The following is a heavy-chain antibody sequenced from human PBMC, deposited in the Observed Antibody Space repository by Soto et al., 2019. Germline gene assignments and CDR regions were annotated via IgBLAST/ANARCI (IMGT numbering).Heavy chain of an antibody. CDR3: ARASGNYDFWTGYPLGMDV. CDR1: GYTFASYA. Sequence: ASVKVSCKASGYTFASYAMHWVRQAPGQRLEWMGWINAGNGNTKYSQKFQGRVTITADESTSTAYMELSSLRSEDTAVYYCARASGNYDFWTGYPLGMDVWGQGTTVTVSS. D-gene: IGHD3-3*01. CDR2: INAGNGNT. V-gene: IGHV1-3*01. J-gene: IGHJ6*02.